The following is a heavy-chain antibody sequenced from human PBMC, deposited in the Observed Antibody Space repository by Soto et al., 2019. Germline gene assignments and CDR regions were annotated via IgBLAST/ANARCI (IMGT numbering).Heavy chain of an antibody. D-gene: IGHD5-12*01. CDR1: GDSVTSGSHY. J-gene: IGHJ6*02. V-gene: IGHV4-61*01. Sequence: QVQLQESGPGLVKPSETLSLTCTVSGDSVTSGSHYWSWIRQPPGKGLEYMGYIFYSEHTSYHRSHRSRVTLSVYSSKNQFSLKLSSVTAAETALCYCARVPVEMATIGYYYSYGVDVWGQGTTVTVSS. CDR3: ARVPVEMATIGYYYSYGVDV. CDR2: IFYSEHT.